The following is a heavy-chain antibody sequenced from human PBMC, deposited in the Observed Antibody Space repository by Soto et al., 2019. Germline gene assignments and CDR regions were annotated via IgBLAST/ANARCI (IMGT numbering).Heavy chain of an antibody. V-gene: IGHV1-18*01. CDR3: ARSRYGDYMPEGYAFDI. J-gene: IGHJ3*02. D-gene: IGHD4-17*01. CDR2: ISAYNGNT. CDR1: GYTFTSYG. Sequence: QVQLVQSGAEVKKPGASVKVSCKASGYTFTSYGISWVRQAPGQGLEWMGWISAYNGNTNYAQKLQGRVTMTTDTSTSTAYMELRSLRSDDTAVYYCARSRYGDYMPEGYAFDIWGQGTMVTVSS.